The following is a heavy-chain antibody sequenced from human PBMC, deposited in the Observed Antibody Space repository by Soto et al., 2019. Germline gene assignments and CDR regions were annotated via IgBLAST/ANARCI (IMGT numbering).Heavy chain of an antibody. CDR2: INPSGDST. D-gene: IGHD1-26*01. Sequence: ASVKVSCKASGYTFSSYYMHWVRQAPGQGLEWMGVINPSGDSTSYAQKFQGRVTITRDTSTSTLFMELSSLRSEDTAVYFCARDWEFGYWGQGSLVTVSS. CDR1: GYTFSSYY. CDR3: ARDWEFGY. J-gene: IGHJ4*02. V-gene: IGHV1-46*01.